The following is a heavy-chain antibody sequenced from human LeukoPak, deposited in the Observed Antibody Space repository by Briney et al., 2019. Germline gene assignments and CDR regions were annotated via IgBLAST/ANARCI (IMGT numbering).Heavy chain of an antibody. Sequence: ASVKVSCKASGYTLTNNYMHWVRQAPGQGLEWMGVINPSGTGTSYAQKFQGRITMSRDTSISTAYMELSRLRSDDTAVYYCAKVGGSLALDAFDIWGQGTMVTVSS. J-gene: IGHJ3*02. CDR3: AKVGGSLALDAFDI. D-gene: IGHD2-15*01. CDR2: INPSGTGT. V-gene: IGHV1-46*01. CDR1: GYTLTNNY.